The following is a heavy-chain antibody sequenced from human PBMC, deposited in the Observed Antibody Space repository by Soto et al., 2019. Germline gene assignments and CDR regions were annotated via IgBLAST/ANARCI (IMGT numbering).Heavy chain of an antibody. Sequence: GGSLRLSCTASGFTFVDYAMSWFLQAPWKGLEWVGFIRSKAYGGTTEDAASVKGRFTISRDDSKSIAYLQMNSLKIEDTAVYYCRRGRRAVPGALYAMDVSGPGTTVAVSS. J-gene: IGHJ6*02. CDR3: RRGRRAVPGALYAMDV. V-gene: IGHV3-49*03. CDR2: IRSKAYGGTT. D-gene: IGHD6-19*01. CDR1: GFTFVDYA.